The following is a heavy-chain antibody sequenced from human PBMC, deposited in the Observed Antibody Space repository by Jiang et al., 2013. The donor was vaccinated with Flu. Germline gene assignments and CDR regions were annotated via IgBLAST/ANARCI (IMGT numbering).Heavy chain of an antibody. CDR1: TFDDYA. Sequence: TFDDYAMHWVRQAPGKGLEWVSGISWNSGSIGYADSVKGRFTISRDNAKNSLYLQMNSLRAEDTALYYCAKEGPSTVTTSPYYYYMDVWGKGTTVTVSS. CDR2: ISWNSGSI. D-gene: IGHD4-17*01. J-gene: IGHJ6*03. V-gene: IGHV3-9*01. CDR3: AKEGPSTVTTSPYYYYMDV.